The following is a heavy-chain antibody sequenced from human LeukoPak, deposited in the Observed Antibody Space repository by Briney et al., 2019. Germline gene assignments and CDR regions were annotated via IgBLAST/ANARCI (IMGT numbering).Heavy chain of an antibody. V-gene: IGHV4-59*01. J-gene: IGHJ4*02. D-gene: IGHD5-18*01. CDR2: IYYSGST. CDR3: ARSYSFHPLFDY. CDR1: GGSISSYY. Sequence: PSETLSLTCTVSGGSISSYYWSWIRQPPGKGLEWIGYIYYSGSTNYNPSLKSRVTISVDTSKNQFSLKLSSVTAADTAVYYRARSYSFHPLFDYWGQGTLVTVSS.